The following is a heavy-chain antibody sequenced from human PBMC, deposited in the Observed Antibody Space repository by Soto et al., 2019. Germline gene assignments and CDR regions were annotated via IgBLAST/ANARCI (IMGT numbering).Heavy chain of an antibody. CDR3: ARGSFHNCYVDS. CDR1: GFTFSTSW. J-gene: IGHJ4*02. D-gene: IGHD2-15*01. V-gene: IGHV3-74*01. CDR2: IKGDGSST. Sequence: EVQLVESGGDSVQPGGSLRLSCAASGFTFSTSWMHWVRQAPGEGLVWVSRIKGDGSSTSSADSVEGRFTISRDNAKNTVYLHMNSLRADDTAVYYCARGSFHNCYVDSGGQGTVVTVSS.